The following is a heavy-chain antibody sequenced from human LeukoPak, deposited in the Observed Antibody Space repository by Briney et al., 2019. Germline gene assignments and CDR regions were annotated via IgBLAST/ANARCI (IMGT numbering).Heavy chain of an antibody. D-gene: IGHD2-15*01. J-gene: IGHJ6*02. Sequence: SETLSLTCAVYGGSFSCYYWSWIRQPPGKGLEWIGEINHSGSTNYNPSLKSRVTISVDTSKNQFSLKLSSVTAADTAVYYCARVRVVVAATLNYYYYYGMDVWGQGTTVTVSS. V-gene: IGHV4-34*01. CDR2: INHSGST. CDR3: ARVRVVVAATLNYYYYYGMDV. CDR1: GGSFSCYY.